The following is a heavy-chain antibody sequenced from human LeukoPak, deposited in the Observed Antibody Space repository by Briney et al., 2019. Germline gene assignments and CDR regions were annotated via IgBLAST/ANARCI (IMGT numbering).Heavy chain of an antibody. D-gene: IGHD3-22*01. CDR1: GGSISSGGYY. CDR3: ARGRAYYYDSSGYYYFDY. J-gene: IGHJ4*02. V-gene: IGHV4-31*03. Sequence: SEPLSLTCTVSGGSISSGGYYWSWIRQHPGKGLEWIGYIYYSGNTFYNPSLKSRVTISVDTSKNEFSLNLSSVTAADTAVYYCARGRAYYYDSSGYYYFDYWGQGTLVTVSS. CDR2: IYYSGNT.